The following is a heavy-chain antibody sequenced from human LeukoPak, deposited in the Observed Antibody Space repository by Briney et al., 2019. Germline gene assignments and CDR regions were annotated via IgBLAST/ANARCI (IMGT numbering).Heavy chain of an antibody. V-gene: IGHV3-23*01. J-gene: IGHJ4*02. CDR2: ISGSGGST. CDR1: GFTFSSYA. CDR3: AKDLFATELYCSGGSCPPY. Sequence: GGSLRLSCAASGFTFSSYAMSWVRQAPGKGLEWVSAISGSGGSTYYADSVKGRFTISRDNSKNTLYLQMNSLRAEDTAVYYCAKDLFATELYCSGGSCPPYWGQGTLVTVSS. D-gene: IGHD2-15*01.